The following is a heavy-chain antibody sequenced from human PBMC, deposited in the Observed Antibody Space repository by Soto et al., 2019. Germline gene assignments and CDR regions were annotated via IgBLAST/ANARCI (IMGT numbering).Heavy chain of an antibody. D-gene: IGHD3-10*01. CDR3: ARAYGAGSFDF. V-gene: IGHV1-8*01. J-gene: IGHJ5*01. CDR2: VNPNTGNT. Sequence: QVQLVQSGAEVKKPGASVKVSCTGSGYTFRSYDIHWVRQATGQGLEWMGWVNPNTGNTGYAQKFQGRVTMTRDMSKSSAYMEVNSLTYEDTAIYDCARAYGAGSFDFWGQGTLVSVSS. CDR1: GYTFRSYD.